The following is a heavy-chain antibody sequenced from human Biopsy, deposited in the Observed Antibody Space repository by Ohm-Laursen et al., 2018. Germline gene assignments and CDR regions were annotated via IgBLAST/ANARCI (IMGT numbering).Heavy chain of an antibody. CDR3: ARGRRTSGWPYFDN. CDR2: IYSGGNT. D-gene: IGHD6-19*01. CDR1: GDSLTSGPEN. V-gene: IGHV4-61*01. Sequence: GTLSLTWTVSGDSLTSGPENWSWIRQSPGQGLEYIGFIYSGGNTNYSPSLKNRVTMSVDTSKNQFYLKPYSVTAADTAVYYCARGRRTSGWPYFDNWGQGALVIVSP. J-gene: IGHJ4*02.